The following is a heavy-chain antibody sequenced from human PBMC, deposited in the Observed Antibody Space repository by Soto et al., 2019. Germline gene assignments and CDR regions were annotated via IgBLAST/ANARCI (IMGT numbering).Heavy chain of an antibody. CDR3: ARGRDTAMVLGP. CDR1: GLTFSSYS. CDR2: ISSSSSYI. Sequence: GSLRLSCAASGLTFSSYSMNWVRQAPGKGLEWVSSISSSSSYIYYADSVKGRFTISRDNAKNSLYLQMNSLRAEDTAVYYCARGRDTAMVLGPWGQGTLVTVSS. V-gene: IGHV3-21*01. D-gene: IGHD5-18*01. J-gene: IGHJ5*02.